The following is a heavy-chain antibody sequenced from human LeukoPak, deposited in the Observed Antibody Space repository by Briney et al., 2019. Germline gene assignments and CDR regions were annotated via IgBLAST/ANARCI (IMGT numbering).Heavy chain of an antibody. CDR2: IFHSGST. J-gene: IGHJ4*02. CDR3: ARGARGSYSY. D-gene: IGHD1-26*01. Sequence: SETLSLTCTVSGGSISSYYWSWIRQPPGKGLEWIGYIFHSGSTNYNPSLKSRVTISVDTSKNQFSLNLSSVTAADTAVYYCARGARGSYSYWGQGTLVTVSS. V-gene: IGHV4-59*08. CDR1: GGSISSYY.